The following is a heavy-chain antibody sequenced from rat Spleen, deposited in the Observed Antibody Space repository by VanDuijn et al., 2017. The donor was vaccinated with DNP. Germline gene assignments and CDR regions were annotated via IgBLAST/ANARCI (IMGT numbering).Heavy chain of an antibody. V-gene: IGHV2S12*01. Sequence: QVQLKESGPDLVQPSQTLSLTCTVSGFSLTSYGVSWVRQPPGKGLEWIAAISSGGSTYYNSVFKSRLSISRDTSKSQVFLKMNSLQTEDTAIYFCSRDRDSTGIRTWYFDFWGPGTMVTVSS. CDR1: GFSLTSYG. CDR2: ISSGGST. CDR3: SRDRDSTGIRTWYFDF. J-gene: IGHJ1*01. D-gene: IGHD1-4*01.